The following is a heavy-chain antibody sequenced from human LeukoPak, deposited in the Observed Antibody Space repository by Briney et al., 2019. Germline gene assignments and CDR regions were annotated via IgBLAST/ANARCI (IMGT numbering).Heavy chain of an antibody. J-gene: IGHJ4*02. Sequence: PSETLSLTCAVYGGSFSGYYWSWIRQPPGKGLEWIGEINHSGSTNYNPSLKSXVTISVDTSKNQFSLKLSSVTAADTAVYYCASAPFSGWPPFDYWGQGTLVTVSS. CDR2: INHSGST. CDR3: ASAPFSGWPPFDY. V-gene: IGHV4-34*01. CDR1: GGSFSGYY. D-gene: IGHD6-19*01.